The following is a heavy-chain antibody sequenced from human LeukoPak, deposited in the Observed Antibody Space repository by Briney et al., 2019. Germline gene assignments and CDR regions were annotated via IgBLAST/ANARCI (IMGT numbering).Heavy chain of an antibody. CDR3: AREWGLESSGYYYAY. CDR2: ITPIFGTA. CDR1: GGTFSRFT. J-gene: IGHJ4*02. V-gene: IGHV1-69*13. D-gene: IGHD3-22*01. Sequence: SVKVSCKASGGTFSRFTISWVRQAPGQGFEWMGGITPIFGTANFAQRFQGRVSITADESTSTAFMELSSLRSEDTAVYYCAREWGLESSGYYYAYWGQGTLVTVSS.